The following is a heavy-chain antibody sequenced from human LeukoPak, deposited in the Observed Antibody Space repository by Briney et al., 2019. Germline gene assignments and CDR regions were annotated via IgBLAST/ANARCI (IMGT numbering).Heavy chain of an antibody. CDR1: GFTFSSYA. Sequence: SGGSLTLSCAASGFTFSSYAMSWVRQAPGKGLEWLSAISGSGGSTYYADSVKGRFTISRDNSKNTLYLQMNSLRAEDTAVYYCAKRLSKWGGNSHAFDIWGQETMVSVSS. D-gene: IGHD4-23*01. CDR2: ISGSGGST. CDR3: AKRLSKWGGNSHAFDI. J-gene: IGHJ3*02. V-gene: IGHV3-23*01.